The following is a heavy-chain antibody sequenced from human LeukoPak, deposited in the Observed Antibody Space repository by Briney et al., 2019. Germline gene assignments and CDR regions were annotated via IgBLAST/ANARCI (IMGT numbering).Heavy chain of an antibody. D-gene: IGHD3-9*01. J-gene: IGHJ4*02. CDR3: AHNLYYDILTGEFDY. Sequence: ESGPTLVKPTQTLTLTCTFSGFSLSTSGVGVGWIRQPPGKALEWLALIYWDDDKRYSPSLKSRLTITKDTSKNQVVLTMTNMDPVDTATYYCAHNLYYDILTGEFDYWGQGTLVTVSS. CDR2: IYWDDDK. V-gene: IGHV2-5*02. CDR1: GFSLSTSGVG.